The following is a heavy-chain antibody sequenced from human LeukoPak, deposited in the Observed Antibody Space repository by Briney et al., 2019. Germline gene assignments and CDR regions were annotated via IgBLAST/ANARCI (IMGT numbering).Heavy chain of an antibody. CDR3: ARKFCSSTTCYVAFDM. D-gene: IGHD2-2*01. J-gene: IGHJ3*02. CDR2: IYPRDSDT. CDR1: GSAFTNYW. V-gene: IGHV5-51*01. Sequence: GESLKISSKGSGSAFTNYWIGWARPMLGKGLEYMGIIYPRDSDTRYSPSFEGQVTISADKSISTAYLQWSSLKASDTAMYFCARKFCSSTTCYVAFDMWGQGTMVTVSS.